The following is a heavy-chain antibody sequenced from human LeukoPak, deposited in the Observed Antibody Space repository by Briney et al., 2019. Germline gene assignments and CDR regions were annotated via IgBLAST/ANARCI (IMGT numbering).Heavy chain of an antibody. D-gene: IGHD3-9*01. J-gene: IGHJ5*02. CDR1: GFTFSNYE. Sequence: GGSLRLSCAASGFTFSNYEINWVRQAPGKGLEWVSYMSSSGSTIYYADSVKGRFTISRDNAKNSLYLQMNSLRDEDTAVYYCARRYYDISPWGQGTLVTVSS. CDR3: ARRYYDISP. V-gene: IGHV3-48*03. CDR2: MSSSGSTI.